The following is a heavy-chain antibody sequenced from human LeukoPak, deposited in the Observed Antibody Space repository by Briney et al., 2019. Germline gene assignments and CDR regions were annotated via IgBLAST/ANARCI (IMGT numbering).Heavy chain of an antibody. CDR2: FDPEDGET. V-gene: IGHV1-24*01. D-gene: IGHD6-19*01. J-gene: IGHJ1*01. CDR1: GYTLTELS. Sequence: GASVKVSCKVSGYTLTELSMHWVRQAPGKGLEWMGGFDPEDGETIYAQKFQARVTMTEDTSTDTAYMELSSLRSEDTAVYYCATVPGAIAVADFYFQHWGQGTLVTVSS. CDR3: ATVPGAIAVADFYFQH.